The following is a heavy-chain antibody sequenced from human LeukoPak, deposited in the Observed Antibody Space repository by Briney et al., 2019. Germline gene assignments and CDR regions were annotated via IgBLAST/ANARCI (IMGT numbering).Heavy chain of an antibody. CDR3: ARARDLYYYDSSGYYDFDY. CDR2: ISWNSGSI. D-gene: IGHD3-22*01. J-gene: IGHJ4*02. V-gene: IGHV3-9*01. CDR1: GFTFDDYA. Sequence: GGSLRLSCAASGFTFDDYAMHWVRQAPGKGLEWVSGISWNSGSIGYADSVKGRFTISRDNAKNSLYLQMNSLRAEDTAVYYCARARDLYYYDSSGYYDFDYWGQGTLVTVSS.